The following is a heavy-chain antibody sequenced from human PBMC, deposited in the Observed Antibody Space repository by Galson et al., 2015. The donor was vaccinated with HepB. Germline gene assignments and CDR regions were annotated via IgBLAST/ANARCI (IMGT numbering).Heavy chain of an antibody. J-gene: IGHJ6*02. D-gene: IGHD4-11*01. Sequence: SLRLSCAASGFTFSSYAMSWVRQAPGKGLEWVSAISGSGGSTYYADSVKGRFTISRDNSKNTLYLQMNSLRAEDTAVYYCATTPSPDYSKVLDYYGMDVWGQGTTVTVSS. V-gene: IGHV3-23*01. CDR2: ISGSGGST. CDR3: ATTPSPDYSKVLDYYGMDV. CDR1: GFTFSSYA.